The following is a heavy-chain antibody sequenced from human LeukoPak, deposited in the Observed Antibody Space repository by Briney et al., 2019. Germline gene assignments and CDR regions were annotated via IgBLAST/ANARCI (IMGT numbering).Heavy chain of an antibody. D-gene: IGHD1-26*01. V-gene: IGHV4-39*07. CDR3: ARDRGRATTADAFDI. CDR1: GGSINTDSYY. J-gene: IGHJ3*02. Sequence: PSETLSLTCTVSGGSINTDSYYWGWISQPPGKGLEWIGSLYNSGTTYYSPSPKSRVTISADTSKNQFFLKLNSVTAADTAVYYCARDRGRATTADAFDIWGQGTMVTVSS. CDR2: LYNSGTT.